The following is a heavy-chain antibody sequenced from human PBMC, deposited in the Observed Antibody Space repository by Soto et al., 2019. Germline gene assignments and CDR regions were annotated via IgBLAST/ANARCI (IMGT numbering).Heavy chain of an antibody. CDR3: VSPEGYYDSSGYTLDY. CDR1: GGSFSGYY. CDR2: INHSGST. Sequence: SETLSLTCAVYGGSFSGYYWSRIRQPPGKGLEWIGEINHSGSTNYNPSLKSRVTISVDTSKNQFSLKLNSVTAADTAVYYCVSPEGYYDSSGYTLDYWGQGTLVTVSS. J-gene: IGHJ4*02. D-gene: IGHD3-22*01. V-gene: IGHV4-34*01.